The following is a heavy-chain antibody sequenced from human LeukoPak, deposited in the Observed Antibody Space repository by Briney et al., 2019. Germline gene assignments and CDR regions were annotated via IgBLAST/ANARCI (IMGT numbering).Heavy chain of an antibody. D-gene: IGHD2-2*01. V-gene: IGHV1-18*01. J-gene: IGHJ6*02. CDR3: ARDQSRSGCSSTSCWPYGMDV. CDR2: ISAYNGNT. Sequence: ASVKVSCKACGYTFTSYGISWVRQVPGQGLEWMGWISAYNGNTNYAQKLQGRVTMTTDTSTSTAYMELRSLKSDDTAVYHCARDQSRSGCSSTSCWPYGMDVWGQGTTVTVSS. CDR1: GYTFTSYG.